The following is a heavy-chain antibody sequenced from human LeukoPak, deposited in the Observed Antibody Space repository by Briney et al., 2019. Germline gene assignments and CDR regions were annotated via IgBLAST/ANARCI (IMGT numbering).Heavy chain of an antibody. D-gene: IGHD3-16*01. CDR2: IREDGSHE. V-gene: IGHV3-7*01. J-gene: IGHJ4*02. CDR3: ARGGTWGSFDY. Sequence: GGSLRLSCAASGFTFSTYWMNWVRQAPGKGLEWVAYIREDGSHENYVDSVKGRFTISRDNAKNSLSLQLNSLRAEDTAVYFCARGGTWGSFDYWGLGTLVTVSS. CDR1: GFTFSTYW.